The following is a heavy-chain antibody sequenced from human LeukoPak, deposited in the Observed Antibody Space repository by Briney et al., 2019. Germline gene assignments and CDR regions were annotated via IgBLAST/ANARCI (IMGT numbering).Heavy chain of an antibody. CDR3: AKDRVLGYYDSSGYHTDY. J-gene: IGHJ4*02. CDR2: ISGSGGST. Sequence: GGSLRLSCAASGFTFSSYAMSWVRQAPGKGLEWVSAISGSGGSTYYADSVKGRFTISRDNSKNTLYLQMNSLRAEDTAVYYCAKDRVLGYYDSSGYHTDYSGQGTLVTVSS. V-gene: IGHV3-23*01. CDR1: GFTFSSYA. D-gene: IGHD3-22*01.